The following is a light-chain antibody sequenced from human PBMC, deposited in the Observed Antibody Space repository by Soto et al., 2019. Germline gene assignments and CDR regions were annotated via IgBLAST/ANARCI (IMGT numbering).Light chain of an antibody. V-gene: IGKV3-11*01. CDR3: QQRSDWPST. Sequence: EIVLTQSPATLSLSPGERATLSCRASQSVSRCLAWYQQKPGQAPRLLIYDASNRATGIPARFSGSGSGTDFTLTISSLEPEDFAIYYCQQRSDWPSTFGGGTKVQIK. CDR1: QSVSRC. J-gene: IGKJ4*01. CDR2: DAS.